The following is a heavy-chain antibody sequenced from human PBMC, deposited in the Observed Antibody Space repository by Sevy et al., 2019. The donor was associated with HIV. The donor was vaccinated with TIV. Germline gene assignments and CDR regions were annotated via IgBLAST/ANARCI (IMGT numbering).Heavy chain of an antibody. CDR3: ARESVVATIGAYYYYYYMDV. D-gene: IGHD5-12*01. CDR1: GYTFTSYG. Sequence: ASVKVSCKASGYTFTSYGIRWVRQAPGQGLEWMGWISAYNGNTNYAQKLQGRVTMTTDTSTSTAYMELRSLRSDDTAVYYCARESVVATIGAYYYYYYMDVWGKGTTVTVSS. CDR2: ISAYNGNT. V-gene: IGHV1-18*04. J-gene: IGHJ6*03.